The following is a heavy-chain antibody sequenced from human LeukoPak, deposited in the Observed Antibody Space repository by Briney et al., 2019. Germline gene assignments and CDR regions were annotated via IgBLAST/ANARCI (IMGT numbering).Heavy chain of an antibody. CDR3: ARSGRGTYYYSDY. D-gene: IGHD1-26*01. CDR1: GYTFTRYG. Sequence: ASVKVSCKASGYTFTRYGMSGVRQAPGQGLEWMGWISGSNGNTNYAQKLQGRVTMTTDTSTGTAYMELRSLRSDDTAVYYCARSGRGTYYYSDYWGQGTLVTVSS. V-gene: IGHV1-18*01. J-gene: IGHJ4*02. CDR2: ISGSNGNT.